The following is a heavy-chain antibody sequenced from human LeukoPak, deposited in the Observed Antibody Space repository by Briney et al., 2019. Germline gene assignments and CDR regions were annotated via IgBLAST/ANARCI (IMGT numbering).Heavy chain of an antibody. CDR3: ARTGENIRYFDWLWPPDYYYGMDV. D-gene: IGHD3-9*01. CDR1: GYTFTSYG. J-gene: IGHJ6*04. Sequence: ASVKVSCKASGYTFTSYGISWVRQAPGQGLEWMGWISAYNGNTNYAQTLQGRVTMTTDTSTSTAYMELRSLRSDDTAVYYCARTGENIRYFDWLWPPDYYYGMDVWGKGTTVTVSS. CDR2: ISAYNGNT. V-gene: IGHV1-18*04.